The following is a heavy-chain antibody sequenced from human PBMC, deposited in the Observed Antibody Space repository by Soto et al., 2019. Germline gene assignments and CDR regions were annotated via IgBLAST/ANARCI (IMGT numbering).Heavy chain of an antibody. V-gene: IGHV4-34*01. D-gene: IGHD3-10*01. CDR2: INHSGST. CDR3: ARVIQVRGVPFYYYYGMDV. Sequence: SETLSLTCAVYGGSFSGYYWSWIRQPPGKGLEWIGEINHSGSTNYNPSLKSRVTISVDTSKNQFSLKLSSVTAADTAVYYCARVIQVRGVPFYYYYGMDVWGQGTTVTV. CDR1: GGSFSGYY. J-gene: IGHJ6*02.